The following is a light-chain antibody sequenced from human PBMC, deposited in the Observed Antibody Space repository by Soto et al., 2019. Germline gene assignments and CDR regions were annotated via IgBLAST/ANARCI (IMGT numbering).Light chain of an antibody. J-gene: IGKJ5*01. CDR3: QQRSNGGSIT. CDR2: DAY. CDR1: QSVTNY. V-gene: IGKV3-11*01. Sequence: EIVLRQSPATLSCSPGERASLSCRASQSVTNYLAWYQQKPGQAPRLIIYDAYNRATGIPARFSGSGSGTDFTLTISSLEPEDFAVYYCQQRSNGGSITCGQGTRLEIK.